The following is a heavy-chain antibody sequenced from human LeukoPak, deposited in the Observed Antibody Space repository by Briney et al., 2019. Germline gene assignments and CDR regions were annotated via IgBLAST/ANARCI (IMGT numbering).Heavy chain of an antibody. D-gene: IGHD3-3*01. CDR3: ARDIPTFGVVSENP. CDR2: INWNGGST. J-gene: IGHJ5*02. CDR1: GFTFDDYG. Sequence: GGSLRLSCAASGFTFDDYGMSWVRQAPGKGLEWVSGINWNGGSTGYADSVKGRFTISRDNAKNSLYLQMNSLGAEDTALYYCARDIPTFGVVSENPWGQGTLVTVSS. V-gene: IGHV3-20*04.